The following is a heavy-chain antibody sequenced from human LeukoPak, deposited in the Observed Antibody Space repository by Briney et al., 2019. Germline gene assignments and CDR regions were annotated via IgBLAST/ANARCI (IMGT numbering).Heavy chain of an antibody. D-gene: IGHD6-6*01. CDR1: GFTFSSYT. V-gene: IGHV3-21*01. J-gene: IGHJ4*02. CDR3: ARDPRIAAHFDY. CDR2: ISSSSSYI. Sequence: GGSLRLSCAASGFTFSSYTMNWVRQAPGKGLEWVSSISSSSSYIYYADSVKGRFTISRDIAKNSLYLQMNSLRAEDTAVYYCARDPRIAAHFDYWGQGTLVTVSS.